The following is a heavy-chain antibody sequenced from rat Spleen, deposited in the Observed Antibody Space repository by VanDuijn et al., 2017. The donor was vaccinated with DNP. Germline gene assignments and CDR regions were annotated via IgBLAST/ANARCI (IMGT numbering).Heavy chain of an antibody. CDR1: GFTFNNYW. CDR3: TRRPHTYYGYTYPFDY. J-gene: IGHJ2*01. CDR2: ITNTGGST. V-gene: IGHV5-31*01. D-gene: IGHD1-9*01. Sequence: EVQLVESGGGLVQPGRSLKLSCVASGFTFNNYWMTWIRQAPGKGLEWVASITNTGGSTYYPDSVKGRFTISRDNAKSTLYLQMNSLRSEDTATYYCTRRPHTYYGYTYPFDYWGQGVMVTVSS.